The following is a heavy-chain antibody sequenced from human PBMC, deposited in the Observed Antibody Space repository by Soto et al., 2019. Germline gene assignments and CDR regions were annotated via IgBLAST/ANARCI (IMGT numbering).Heavy chain of an antibody. J-gene: IGHJ5*02. D-gene: IGHD1-26*01. CDR1: GFTFSSYW. CDR2: IKQDGFEK. Sequence: VGSLRLSCAAPGFTFSSYWMTWVRQAPGKGLEWVANIKQDGFEKYYVDSVKGRFTVSRDNAKNSLYLQMNGLRAEDTAVYYCARAAGGGYYLLGQDNWFDPWGQGTLVTVSS. CDR3: ARAAGGGYYLLGQDNWFDP. V-gene: IGHV3-7*03.